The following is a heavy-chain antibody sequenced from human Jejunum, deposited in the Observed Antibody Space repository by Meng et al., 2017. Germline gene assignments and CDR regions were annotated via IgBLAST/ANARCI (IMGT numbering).Heavy chain of an antibody. CDR1: GGSMSSSRNY. V-gene: IGHV4-39*07. D-gene: IGHD1-26*01. CDR2: IYSSGTT. Sequence: GSLRLSCTVSGGSMSSSRNYWGWIRQPPGKGLEWIGRIYSSGTTYYNPSLRSRVTVSVDTSKNHFSLTLRSLTAADTAVYFCAKGEGGTYPGVWFDPWGPGALVTVSS. CDR3: AKGEGGTYPGVWFDP. J-gene: IGHJ5*02.